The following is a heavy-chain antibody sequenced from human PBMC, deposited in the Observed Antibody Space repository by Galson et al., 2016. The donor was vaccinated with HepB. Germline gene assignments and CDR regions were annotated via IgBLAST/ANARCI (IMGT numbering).Heavy chain of an antibody. CDR2: VRSETFGGTT. J-gene: IGHJ3*02. V-gene: IGHV3-49*03. CDR3: SAYPAFPYI. CDR1: GFPFTKYA. D-gene: IGHD3-16*01. Sequence: SLRLSCATSGFPFTKYAMSWFRQAPGKGLEWVGFVRSETFGGTTEYAASVKDRVTVSRKDSKSLAYLQLNSLKTEDTAMYYCSAYPAFPYIWGQGTMVTVSS.